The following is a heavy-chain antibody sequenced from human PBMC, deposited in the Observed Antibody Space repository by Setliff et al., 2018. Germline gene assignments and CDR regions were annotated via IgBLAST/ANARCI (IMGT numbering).Heavy chain of an antibody. CDR1: GFIFSDYA. Sequence: GSLRLSCAASGFIFSDYAMTWVRRAPGKKLEWVSAISGDGHYIYYTDSVKGRFTISRDNSKNTLYLQMNSLRAEDTAVYYCARGGNGHDLWGRGTLVTVSS. J-gene: IGHJ5*02. CDR3: ARGGNGHDL. CDR2: ISGDGHYI. V-gene: IGHV3-23*01. D-gene: IGHD2-15*01.